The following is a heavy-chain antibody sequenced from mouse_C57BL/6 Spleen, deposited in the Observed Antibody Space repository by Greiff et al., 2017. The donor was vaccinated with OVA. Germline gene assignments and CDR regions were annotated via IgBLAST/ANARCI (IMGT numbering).Heavy chain of an antibody. CDR2: IRNKANGYTT. D-gene: IGHD4-1*01. V-gene: IGHV7-3*01. CDR1: GFTFTDYY. CDR3: ARRTAYFDY. Sequence: VQLKESGGGLVQPGDSLSLSCAASGFTFTDYYMYWVRQPPGKALEWLGFIRNKANGYTTEYSASVKGRFTISRDNSQSILYLQMNALRAEDSATYYCARRTAYFDYWGQGTTLTVSS. J-gene: IGHJ2*01.